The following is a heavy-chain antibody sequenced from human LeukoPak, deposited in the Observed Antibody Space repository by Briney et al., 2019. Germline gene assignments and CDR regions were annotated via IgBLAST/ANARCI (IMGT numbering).Heavy chain of an antibody. J-gene: IGHJ4*02. CDR1: GFTFSSYW. V-gene: IGHV3-74*01. CDR2: INPGGSSI. CDR3: ARSNQADDY. D-gene: IGHD1-14*01. Sequence: PGGSLRLSCAASGFTFSSYWTHWVRQVPGKGLVWAARINPGGSSITYADSVKGRFTISRDNAKNTLYLQMDSLRAEDTGVYYCARSNQADDYWGQGTLVTVSS.